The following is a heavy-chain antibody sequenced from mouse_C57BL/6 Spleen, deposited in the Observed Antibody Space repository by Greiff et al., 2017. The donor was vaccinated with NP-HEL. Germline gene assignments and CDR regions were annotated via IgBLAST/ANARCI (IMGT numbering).Heavy chain of an antibody. V-gene: IGHV1-55*01. Sequence: VQLQQPGAELVKPGASVKMSCKASGYTFTSYWITWVKQRPGQGLEWIGDIYPGSGSTNYNEKFKSKATLTVDTSSSTAYMQLSSLTSEDSAVYYCAREGYYYGSSYGYAMDDWGQGTSVTVSS. J-gene: IGHJ4*01. CDR3: AREGYYYGSSYGYAMDD. CDR1: GYTFTSYW. CDR2: IYPGSGST. D-gene: IGHD1-1*01.